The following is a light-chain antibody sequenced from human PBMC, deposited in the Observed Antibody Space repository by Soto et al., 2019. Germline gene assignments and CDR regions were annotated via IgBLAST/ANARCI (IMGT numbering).Light chain of an antibody. Sequence: QSVLPQPPSASGTPGQRVTISCSGSSSNIGSNTVNWYQQLPGTAPKLLIYSNNQRPSGVPDRFAGSKSGTSASLAISGLQCEDEADYYCAAWDDRLNGVVFGGRTKLTVL. CDR3: AAWDDRLNGVV. CDR2: SNN. CDR1: SSNIGSNT. V-gene: IGLV1-44*01. J-gene: IGLJ2*01.